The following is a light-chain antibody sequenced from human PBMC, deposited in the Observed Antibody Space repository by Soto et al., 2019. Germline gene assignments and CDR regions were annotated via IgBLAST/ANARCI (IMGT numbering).Light chain of an antibody. CDR3: QQYGSSPQT. CDR2: GAS. CDR1: QSVRSN. V-gene: IGKV3D-15*01. Sequence: EIVMTQSPATLSASPGERATLSCRASQSVRSNLAWYQQKPGQAPRLLIYGASSRATGIPARFSGSGSGTDFTLTISSLEPEDFAVYYCQQYGSSPQTFGQGTKVDNK. J-gene: IGKJ1*01.